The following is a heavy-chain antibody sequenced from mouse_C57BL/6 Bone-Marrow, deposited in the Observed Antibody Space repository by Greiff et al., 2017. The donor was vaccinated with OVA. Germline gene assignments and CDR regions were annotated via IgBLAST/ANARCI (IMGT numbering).Heavy chain of an antibody. D-gene: IGHD2-3*01. CDR1: GYTFTDYE. J-gene: IGHJ4*01. V-gene: IGHV1-15*01. Sequence: VQLKESGAELVRPGASVTLSCKASGYTFTDYEMHWVKQTPVHGLEWIGAIDPDTGGTAYNQKFKGKAILTADKSSSTAYMELRSLTSEDSAVYYCTRDGYYVDYAMDYWGQGTSVTVSS. CDR3: TRDGYYVDYAMDY. CDR2: IDPDTGGT.